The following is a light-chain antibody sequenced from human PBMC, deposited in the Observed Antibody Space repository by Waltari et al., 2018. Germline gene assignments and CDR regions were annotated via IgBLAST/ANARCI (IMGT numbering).Light chain of an antibody. Sequence: SALTQPDSVSGSPGQSITISCTALSRDIGAYEYVSWYQQHPGKAPKVIIYDVSNRPSGVSNRFSGSKSGSSASLTISGLQAEDEADYYCSSYTSSTTGIFGGGTKLTVL. J-gene: IGLJ2*01. CDR1: SRDIGAYEY. CDR2: DVS. CDR3: SSYTSSTTGI. V-gene: IGLV2-14*01.